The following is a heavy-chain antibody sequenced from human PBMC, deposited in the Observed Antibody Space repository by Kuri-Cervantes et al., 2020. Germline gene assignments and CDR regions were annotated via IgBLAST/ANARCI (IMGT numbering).Heavy chain of an antibody. V-gene: IGHV4-59*08. CDR2: IYYSGST. J-gene: IGHJ4*02. Sequence: SETLSLTCAVSGDSFSSPYYWSWIRQPPGKGLEWIGYIYYSGSTNYNPSLKSRVTISVDTSKNHFSLRLSSVTAADTAVYYCAGCQDVYTSGWYGINYWGQGTQVTVSS. D-gene: IGHD6-19*01. CDR1: GDSFSSPYY. CDR3: AGCQDVYTSGWYGINY.